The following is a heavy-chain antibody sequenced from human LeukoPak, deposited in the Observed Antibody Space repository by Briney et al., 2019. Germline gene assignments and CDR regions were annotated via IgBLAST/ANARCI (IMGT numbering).Heavy chain of an antibody. V-gene: IGHV1-2*04. CDR3: ARGYGSGTYIDY. J-gene: IGHJ4*02. Sequence: GASVKVSCKASGYTFTGYYMHWVRQAPGQGLEWMGWINPNSGGTNYAQKFQGWVTMTRDTSISTAYMELSKLRSDDTAVYYCARGYGSGTYIDYWGQGTLVTVSS. CDR1: GYTFTGYY. D-gene: IGHD3-10*01. CDR2: INPNSGGT.